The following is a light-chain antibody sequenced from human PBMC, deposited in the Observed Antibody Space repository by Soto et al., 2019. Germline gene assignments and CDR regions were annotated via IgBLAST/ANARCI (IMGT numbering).Light chain of an antibody. J-gene: IGKJ1*01. CDR3: QQYGTSPPGT. CDR2: GAS. Sequence: IVLTQSPGTLSLSTGERATLSCRASQSVSSSYLAWYQQKPGQAPRLLIYGASSRATGIPDRFSGSGSGTDFTLTISRLEPEDFAVYYCQQYGTSPPGTFGQGTKVEIK. CDR1: QSVSSSY. V-gene: IGKV3-20*01.